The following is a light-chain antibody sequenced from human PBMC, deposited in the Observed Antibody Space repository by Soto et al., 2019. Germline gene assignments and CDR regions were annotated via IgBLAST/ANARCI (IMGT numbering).Light chain of an antibody. Sequence: QSALTQPASVSGSPGQSITISCTGTSSDVGSYNLVSWYQQHPGKAPKLMIYEVSKRPSGVSNRFSGSKCGNTASLTISGLQAEDEADYYCCSYAGSSTFDWVFGGGTKLTVL. J-gene: IGLJ3*02. CDR2: EVS. V-gene: IGLV2-23*02. CDR3: CSYAGSSTFDWV. CDR1: SSDVGSYNL.